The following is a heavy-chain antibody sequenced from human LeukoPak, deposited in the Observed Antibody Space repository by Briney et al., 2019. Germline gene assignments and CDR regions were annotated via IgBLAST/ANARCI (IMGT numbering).Heavy chain of an antibody. CDR2: ANRDGSET. CDR3: ARNNGMDV. Sequence: GGSLRLSCAASGFALSSHWMTWVRQVPGRGPEWVANANRDGSETYYLDSVKSRFTISKDNAKNSLYLQMNSLRAEDTALYHCARNNGMDVWGQGTTVIVSS. J-gene: IGHJ6*02. V-gene: IGHV3-7*03. CDR1: GFALSSHW.